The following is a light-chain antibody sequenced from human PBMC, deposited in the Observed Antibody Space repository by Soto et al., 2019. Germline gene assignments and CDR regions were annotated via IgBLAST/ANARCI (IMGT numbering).Light chain of an antibody. V-gene: IGKV3-20*01. CDR1: QTVRSSY. Sequence: EIVLTQSPGTLSLSPGEGATLSCRASQTVRSSYLAWYQQKPGQAPRLLIYGAARRATGIPDRFSGSGSGTAFTITISRLEPEDFAVYYCQQYDSPPPVYPFVQGNKLEIK. J-gene: IGKJ2*01. CDR2: GAA. CDR3: QQYDSPPPVYP.